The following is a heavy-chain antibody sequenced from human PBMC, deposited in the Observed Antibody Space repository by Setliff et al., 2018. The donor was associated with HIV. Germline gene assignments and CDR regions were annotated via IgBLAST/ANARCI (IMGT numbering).Heavy chain of an antibody. Sequence: PGGSLRLSCAASGFSVSSNYMSWVRQAPGKGLEWVSVIYAAGSTIYYADSVKGRFITFRDNAKNSLYLQMNSLRAEDTAVYYCARESYNYGYNDWGQGTLVTVSS. J-gene: IGHJ4*02. CDR1: GFSVSSNY. D-gene: IGHD5-18*01. V-gene: IGHV3-53*01. CDR2: IYAAGSTI. CDR3: ARESYNYGYND.